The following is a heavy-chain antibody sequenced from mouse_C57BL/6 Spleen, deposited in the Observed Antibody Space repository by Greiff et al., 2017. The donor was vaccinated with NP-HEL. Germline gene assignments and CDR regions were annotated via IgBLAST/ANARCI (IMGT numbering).Heavy chain of an antibody. CDR3: VRAYYSNSYAMDY. J-gene: IGHJ4*01. V-gene: IGHV10-1*01. D-gene: IGHD2-5*01. CDR2: IRSKSNNYAT. Sequence: EVHLVESGGGLVQPKGSLKLSCAASGFSFNTYAMNWVRQAPGKGLEWVARIRSKSNNYATYYADSVKDRFTISRDDSESMIYLQMNNLKTEDTAMYYCVRAYYSNSYAMDYRGQGTSVTVSS. CDR1: GFSFNTYA.